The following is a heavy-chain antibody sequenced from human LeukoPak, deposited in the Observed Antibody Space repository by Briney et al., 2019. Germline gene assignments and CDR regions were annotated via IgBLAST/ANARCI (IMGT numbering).Heavy chain of an antibody. CDR3: VHRRRYAGYDHY. V-gene: IGHV2-5*02. J-gene: IGHJ4*02. D-gene: IGHD5-12*01. Sequence: SGPTLVKPTQTLTLTCTFSGFSLTTNGVGVGWIRQPPGKPLEWLALIYWDDDKRYSPSLKSRLTITKDTSRNQVVLTMTSMDPVDTATYHCVHRRRYAGYDHYWGQGTLVTVSS. CDR1: GFSLTTNGVG. CDR2: IYWDDDK.